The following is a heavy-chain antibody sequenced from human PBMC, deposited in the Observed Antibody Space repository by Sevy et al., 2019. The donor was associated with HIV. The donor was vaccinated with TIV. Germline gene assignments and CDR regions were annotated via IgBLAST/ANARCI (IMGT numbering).Heavy chain of an antibody. D-gene: IGHD3-22*01. CDR2: FDPEDDET. Sequence: ASVKVSCKVSGYSVIEFSMHWVRQAPGKGLEWMGTFDPEDDETIYAQKIQGRVTMTEDTSTDTAYMELSSLRSEDTAVYYSATTKDYYDSSGYPFDYWGQGTLVTVSS. J-gene: IGHJ4*02. CDR3: ATTKDYYDSSGYPFDY. CDR1: GYSVIEFS. V-gene: IGHV1-24*01.